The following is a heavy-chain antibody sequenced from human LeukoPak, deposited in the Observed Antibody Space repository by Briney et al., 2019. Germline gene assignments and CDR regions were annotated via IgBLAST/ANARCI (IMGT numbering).Heavy chain of an antibody. CDR2: ITSAGAT. D-gene: IGHD3/OR15-3a*01. V-gene: IGHV3-66*01. J-gene: IGHJ6*02. CDR1: GFTASRNY. Sequence: GGSLRLSCAASGFTASRNYMSWARLAPGKGLEWVAIITSAGATHYATSVKGRFTISRDNSKNTLYLQMNSLRVEDMAVYYCATRGLSGYYYGMDVWGQGTTVTVSS. CDR3: ATRGLSGYYYGMDV.